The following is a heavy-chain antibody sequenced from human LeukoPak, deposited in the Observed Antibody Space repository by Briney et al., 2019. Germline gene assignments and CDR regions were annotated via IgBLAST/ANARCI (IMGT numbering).Heavy chain of an antibody. CDR1: GDSISCCS. CDR2: IYYSGST. D-gene: IGHD4-17*01. V-gene: IGHV4-59*05. J-gene: IGHJ5*02. CDR3: ARRLHYGDYEGNWFDP. Sequence: SETLSLTCTVSGDSISCCSWNWIRQPPGKGLEWIGSIYYSGSTYYNPSLKSRVTISVDTSKNQFSLKLSSVTAADTAVYYCARRLHYGDYEGNWFDPWGQGTLVTVSS.